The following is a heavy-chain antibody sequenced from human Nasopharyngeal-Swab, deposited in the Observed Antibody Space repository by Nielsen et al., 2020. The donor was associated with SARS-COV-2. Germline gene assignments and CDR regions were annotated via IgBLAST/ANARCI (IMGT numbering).Heavy chain of an antibody. CDR1: GGSISSSSYY. D-gene: IGHD3-3*01. Sequence: SETLSLTCTVSGGSISSSSYYWGWIRQPPGKGLEWIGSIYYSGSTYYNPSLKSRVTISVDTSKNQFSLKLSSVTAADTAVYYCARGLTYYDFWSDPYNWFDPWGQGTLVTVSS. V-gene: IGHV4-39*07. J-gene: IGHJ5*02. CDR3: ARGLTYYDFWSDPYNWFDP. CDR2: IYYSGST.